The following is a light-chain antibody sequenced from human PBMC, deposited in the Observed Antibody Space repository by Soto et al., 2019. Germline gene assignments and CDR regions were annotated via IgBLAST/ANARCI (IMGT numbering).Light chain of an antibody. CDR3: QQYNNWLT. CDR1: QSFNST. V-gene: IGKV3D-15*01. Sequence: DIVLTQSPGTLSLSPGERATLSCRVSQSFNSTFLAWYQQKPGQAPRLLIYGASTRATGIPARISGSGSGTEFTLTISSLQSEDSAVYYCQQYNNWLTFGQGTRLEIK. J-gene: IGKJ5*01. CDR2: GAS.